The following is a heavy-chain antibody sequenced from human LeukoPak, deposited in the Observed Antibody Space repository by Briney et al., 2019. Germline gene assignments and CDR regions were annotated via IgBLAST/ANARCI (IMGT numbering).Heavy chain of an antibody. CDR2: IRSKASGGTT. CDR1: GFSLTNYA. D-gene: IGHD6-13*01. Sequence: GRSLRLSCTASGFSLTNYAVSWFRQAPGKGLEWVGYIRSKASGGTTEYAASVKGRFSISRDDSKSIAYLQMNSLKTEDTAVYYCSSDYSSRWYYFDYWGQGTLVAVSS. V-gene: IGHV3-49*03. CDR3: SSDYSSRWYYFDY. J-gene: IGHJ4*02.